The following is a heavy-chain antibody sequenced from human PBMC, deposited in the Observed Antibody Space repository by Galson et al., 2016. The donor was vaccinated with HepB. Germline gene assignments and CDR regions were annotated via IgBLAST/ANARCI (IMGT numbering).Heavy chain of an antibody. CDR3: ARDPGAPEAFDI. Sequence: SVKVSCKASGGTFSTYSIMWVRQAPGQGLEWMGGIIPIFGSVSYAQKFQGRVTITADESTTTAYMELSRLRSEDTAIYYCARDPGAPEAFDIWGQGTMVTVSS. CDR1: GGTFSTYS. V-gene: IGHV1-69*13. J-gene: IGHJ3*02. D-gene: IGHD4-17*01. CDR2: IIPIFGSV.